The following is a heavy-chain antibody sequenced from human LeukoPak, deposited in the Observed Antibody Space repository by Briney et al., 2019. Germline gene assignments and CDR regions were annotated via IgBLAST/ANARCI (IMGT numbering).Heavy chain of an antibody. CDR2: IYYSGST. D-gene: IGHD3-10*01. J-gene: IGHJ4*02. Sequence: SETLSLTCTVSGGSISSGGYYWSWIRQHPGKGLEWIGYIYYSGSTYYNPSLKSRVTISVDTSKNQFSLKLSSVTAADTAVYYCARDLPSGDSYYFDYWGQGTLVTVSS. V-gene: IGHV4-31*03. CDR3: ARDLPSGDSYYFDY. CDR1: GGSISSGGYY.